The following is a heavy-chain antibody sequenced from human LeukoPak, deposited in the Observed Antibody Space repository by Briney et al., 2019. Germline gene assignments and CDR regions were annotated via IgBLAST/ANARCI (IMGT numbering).Heavy chain of an antibody. CDR1: GFTFSTFD. V-gene: IGHV3-23*01. D-gene: IGHD3-22*01. CDR3: AKASDFDSSGFPIDVFDF. J-gene: IGHJ4*02. Sequence: GGSLRLSCAASGFTFSTFDMSWVRQAPGKGQQWVSAISGAGGTTIFADSVKGRFSISRDNSSNKVFLQMNSLRVEDTAVYYCAKASDFDSSGFPIDVFDFWGQGLLVSVAS. CDR2: ISGAGGTT.